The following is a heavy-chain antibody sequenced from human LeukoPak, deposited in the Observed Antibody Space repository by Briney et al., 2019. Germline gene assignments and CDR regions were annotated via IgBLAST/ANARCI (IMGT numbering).Heavy chain of an antibody. CDR1: GYTFTSYG. CDR2: ISAYNGNT. V-gene: IGHV1-18*01. J-gene: IGHJ4*02. CDR3: ARAEYCSSTSCYSGGRLYSSSAGDN. Sequence: GASVKVSCKASGYTFTSYGISWVRQAPGQGLEWMGWISAYNGNTNYAQKFQGRVTMTTDTSTSTVYMELRSLRSDDTAVYYCARAEYCSSTSCYSGGRLYSSSAGDNWGQGTLVTVSS. D-gene: IGHD2-2*01.